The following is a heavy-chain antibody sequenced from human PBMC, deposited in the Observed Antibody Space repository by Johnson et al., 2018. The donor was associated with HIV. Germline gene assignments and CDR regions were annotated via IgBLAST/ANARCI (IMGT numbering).Heavy chain of an antibody. V-gene: IGHV3-30*02. CDR1: GFTFSSYG. D-gene: IGHD3-22*01. Sequence: QVQLVESGGGVVQPGGSLRLSCAASGFTFSSYGMHWVRQAPGKGLEWVAFIRYDGTNKYYADSMKGRFTISRDKAKNTLHLQMNSLRAEDTALYYCARGLRDSSGHPFAFDFWGHGTMVTVSS. CDR2: IRYDGTNK. CDR3: ARGLRDSSGHPFAFDF. J-gene: IGHJ3*01.